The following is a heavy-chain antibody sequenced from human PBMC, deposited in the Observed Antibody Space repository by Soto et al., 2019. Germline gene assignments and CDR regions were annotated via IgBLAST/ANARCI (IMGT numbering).Heavy chain of an antibody. CDR2: IYYSGST. D-gene: IGHD1-1*01. CDR3: AKTLSNNQTPNWFDP. Sequence: PSETLSLTCTISDGSISSYYWRWIRQPPGKGLEWIGYIYYSGSTYYNPSLKSRVTISVDTSNNHFSLKLGSVTAADTAVYYCAKTLSNNQTPNWFDPWGQGTLVTVSS. CDR1: DGSISSYY. J-gene: IGHJ5*02. V-gene: IGHV4-59*04.